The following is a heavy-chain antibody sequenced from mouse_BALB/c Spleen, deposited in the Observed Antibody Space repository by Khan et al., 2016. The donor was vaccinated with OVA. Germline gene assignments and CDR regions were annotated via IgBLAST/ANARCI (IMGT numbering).Heavy chain of an antibody. CDR2: ISSGSDYT. V-gene: IGHV5-6*01. CDR3: ASHLAGSFAY. Sequence: EVQLLESGADLVKPGGSLKLSCAASGFTFSSYSMSWVRQTPDKRLEWVASISSGSDYTYYPHIVKGRFTISRDNAKNTLYLEMSSLKSEDTAMYYCASHLAGSFAYWGQGTPVTVSA. CDR1: GFTFSSYS. D-gene: IGHD1-1*01. J-gene: IGHJ3*01.